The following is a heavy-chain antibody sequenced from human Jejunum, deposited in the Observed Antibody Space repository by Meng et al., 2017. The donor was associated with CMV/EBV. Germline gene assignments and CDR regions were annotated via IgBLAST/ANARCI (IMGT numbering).Heavy chain of an antibody. J-gene: IGHJ4*01. V-gene: IGHV3-21*01. CDR3: ARAGVFGSGLGY. Sequence: GFTLSSYSMHWVRQAPGKGLEWVSSITSDSTYIYYADSVKGRFTISRDNAKNSLYLQMNSLRVEDTAVYYCARAGVFGSGLGYWGQGTLVTVSS. D-gene: IGHD6-19*01. CDR1: GFTLSSYS. CDR2: ITSDSTYI.